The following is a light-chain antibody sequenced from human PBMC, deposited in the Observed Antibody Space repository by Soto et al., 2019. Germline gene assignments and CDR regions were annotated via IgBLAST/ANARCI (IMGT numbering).Light chain of an antibody. Sequence: QSALTQPASVSGSPGQSITISCTGTSSDVGSYNLVSWYQQHPGKAPKFMIYEGSKRPSGVSNRFSGSKSGNTASLTISGLRAEDEADYYCCSYAGSYVVFGGGTQLTVL. CDR3: CSYAGSYVV. V-gene: IGLV2-23*01. CDR1: SSDVGSYNL. J-gene: IGLJ2*01. CDR2: EGS.